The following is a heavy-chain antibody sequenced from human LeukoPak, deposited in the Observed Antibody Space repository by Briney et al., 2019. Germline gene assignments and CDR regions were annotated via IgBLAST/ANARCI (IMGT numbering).Heavy chain of an antibody. V-gene: IGHV3-15*01. Sequence: PGGSLRLSCTASGFTFTDTWVTWVRQAPGKGLEWVGRIKSNSDGGTTDYAVPVKGRFSISRDDSKSTLYLQIYSLKTEDTAVYYCTTVHGAGPVDFDHWGQGSLVTVSS. CDR3: TTVHGAGPVDFDH. D-gene: IGHD3-10*01. J-gene: IGHJ4*02. CDR2: IKSNSDGGTT. CDR1: GFTFTDTW.